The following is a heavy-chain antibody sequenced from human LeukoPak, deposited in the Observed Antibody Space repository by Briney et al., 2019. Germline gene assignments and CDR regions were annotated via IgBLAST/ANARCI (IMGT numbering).Heavy chain of an antibody. J-gene: IGHJ4*02. V-gene: IGHV4-59*11. CDR3: ARESSTTQTNLFDY. CDR2: LRHSGNT. Sequence: SETLSLTCTVSGDSITSRSYWSWIRQPPGKGLEWIGYLRHSGNTNHNSSLKGRVTSSLDTSKIQFSLILRSVTAADTAIYFCARESSTTQTNLFDYWGQGTLVT. D-gene: IGHD1-14*01. CDR1: GDSITSRSY.